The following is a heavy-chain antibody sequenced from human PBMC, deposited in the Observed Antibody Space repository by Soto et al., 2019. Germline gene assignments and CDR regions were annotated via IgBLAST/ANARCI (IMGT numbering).Heavy chain of an antibody. Sequence: VASVKVSCKASGYTFTGNYMHWVRQAPGQGLEWMGWINPNSGGTNYAQKFQGRVTMTRDTSISTAYMELSRLRSDDTAVYYCARELRYFDWLLSGGYYYYYGMDVWGQGTTVTVSS. J-gene: IGHJ6*02. D-gene: IGHD3-9*01. CDR2: INPNSGGT. CDR1: GYTFTGNY. V-gene: IGHV1-2*02. CDR3: ARELRYFDWLLSGGYYYYYGMDV.